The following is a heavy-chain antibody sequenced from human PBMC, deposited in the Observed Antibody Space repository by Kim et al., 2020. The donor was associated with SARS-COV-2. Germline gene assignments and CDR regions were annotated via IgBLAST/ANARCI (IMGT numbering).Heavy chain of an antibody. CDR2: ST. J-gene: IGHJ4*02. D-gene: IGHD2-8*01. CDR3: ARGPRTSFDY. V-gene: IGHV1-46*01. Sequence: STSYAQKFQGRVTITRDTSTSTVYMELSSLRSEDTAVYYCARGPRTSFDYWGQGTLVTVSS.